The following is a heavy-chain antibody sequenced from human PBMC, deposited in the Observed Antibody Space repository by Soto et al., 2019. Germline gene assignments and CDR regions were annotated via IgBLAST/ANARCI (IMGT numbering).Heavy chain of an antibody. CDR2: VSGSGDST. CDR3: AKSRYSSTWYGMDV. Sequence: HPCGSLRLSCAASGFTFSSYAMNWVRQAPGKGLDWVSAVSGSGDSTYYGDSVKGRFTISRDNSKNTLYLQMNSLRAEDTAVYYCAKSRYSSTWYGMDVWGQGITVTVS. CDR1: GFTFSSYA. V-gene: IGHV3-23*01. J-gene: IGHJ6*02. D-gene: IGHD3-9*01.